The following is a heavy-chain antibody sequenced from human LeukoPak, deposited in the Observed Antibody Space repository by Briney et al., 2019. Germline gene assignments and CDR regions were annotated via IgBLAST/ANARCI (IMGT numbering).Heavy chain of an antibody. CDR1: GSPISTSYW. CDR2: LHHTGTS. J-gene: IGHJ5*02. Sequence: SETLSLTCAVSGSPISTSYWWGWIRQPPGKGLQWIGTLHHTGTSYYNPSLQSRVTLSVDTSKSQFSLQLSSMTPADTAVYFCARFAMVRDLATYNWIDPWGQGTLVTVSS. D-gene: IGHD3-10*01. V-gene: IGHV4-38-2*01. CDR3: ARFAMVRDLATYNWIDP.